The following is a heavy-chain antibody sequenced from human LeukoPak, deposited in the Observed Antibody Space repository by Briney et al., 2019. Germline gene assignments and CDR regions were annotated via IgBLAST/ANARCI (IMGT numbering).Heavy chain of an antibody. CDR1: GGSISSSSYY. D-gene: IGHD4-17*01. Sequence: PSETLSSTCTVSGGSISSSSYYLGWIRQPPGKRLEWIGSIYYSGSTYFNPSLKSRVAISVDTSKNQFSLKVSSVTAADTAVYYCARFDYGDSYFDSWDQGTLVTVSS. V-gene: IGHV4-39*01. CDR3: ARFDYGDSYFDS. CDR2: IYYSGST. J-gene: IGHJ4*02.